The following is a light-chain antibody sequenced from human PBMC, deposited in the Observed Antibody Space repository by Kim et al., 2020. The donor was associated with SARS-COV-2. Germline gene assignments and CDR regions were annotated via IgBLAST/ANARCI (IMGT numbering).Light chain of an antibody. CDR1: ALAKQY. J-gene: IGLJ2*01. CDR2: KDN. CDR3: QSADISGYVV. Sequence: SYELTQPPSLSVSPGQTARITCFGDALAKQYVYWYQQRPGQAPVLVIYKDNERPSEIPERFSGSSSGTTVTLTISGVQAEDEADYYCQSADISGYVVFGG. V-gene: IGLV3-25*03.